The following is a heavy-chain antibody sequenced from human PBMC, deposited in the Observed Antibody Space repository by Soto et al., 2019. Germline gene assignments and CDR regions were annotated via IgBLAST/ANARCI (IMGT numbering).Heavy chain of an antibody. CDR2: VYIGGST. J-gene: IGHJ3*02. CDR1: GFTVTNNY. Sequence: EVQLVESGGGLIQPGGSLRLSCAASGFTVTNNYMSWVRQAPGKGLEWVSVVYIGGSTNYADSVKGRFTISRDNSKNTLDLQMKSLRAEDTAVYYCAREPRWSGFLPLDAFDIWAKGTMVTVSS. V-gene: IGHV3-53*01. CDR3: AREPRWSGFLPLDAFDI. D-gene: IGHD3-3*01.